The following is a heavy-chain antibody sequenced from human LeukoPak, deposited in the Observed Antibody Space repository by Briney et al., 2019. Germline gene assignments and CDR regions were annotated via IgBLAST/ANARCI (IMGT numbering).Heavy chain of an antibody. CDR1: GGTFSSYA. D-gene: IGHD6-13*01. Sequence: ASVKVSCKASGGTFSSYAISWVRQAPGQGLEWMGWISAYNGNTNYAQKLQGRVTMTTDTSTSTAYMELRSLRSDDTAVYYCARDQGSSWTIHGMDVWGQGTTVTVSS. V-gene: IGHV1-18*01. CDR2: ISAYNGNT. CDR3: ARDQGSSWTIHGMDV. J-gene: IGHJ6*02.